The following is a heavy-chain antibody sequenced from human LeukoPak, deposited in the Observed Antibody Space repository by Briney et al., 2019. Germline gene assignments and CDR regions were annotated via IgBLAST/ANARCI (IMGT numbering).Heavy chain of an antibody. CDR3: AKGYGSGSYYKPFEY. CDR2: ISGSGGST. D-gene: IGHD3-10*01. CDR1: RFTFSSYA. Sequence: PGGSLRLSCAASRFTFSSYAMSWVRQAPGKGLEWVSAISGSGGSTYYADSVKGRFIISRDNSKNTLYLQMNSLRAEDTAVYYCAKGYGSGSYYKPFEYWGQGTLVTVSS. J-gene: IGHJ4*02. V-gene: IGHV3-23*01.